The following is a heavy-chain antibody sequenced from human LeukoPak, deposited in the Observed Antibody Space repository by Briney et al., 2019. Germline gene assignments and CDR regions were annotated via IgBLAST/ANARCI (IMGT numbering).Heavy chain of an antibody. Sequence: GGSLRLSCAASGFTFSSHSMNWVRQAPGMGLEWVSSISGSSRYIYYADSVKGRFTTSRDNAKNSLYLQMNSLRAKDTAVYFCARDLRQVTSGYSSGFQVYYFDYWGQGNLVTVSS. J-gene: IGHJ4*01. CDR1: GFTFSSHS. CDR2: ISGSSRYI. CDR3: ARDLRQVTSGYSSGFQVYYFDY. D-gene: IGHD6-19*01. V-gene: IGHV3-21*01.